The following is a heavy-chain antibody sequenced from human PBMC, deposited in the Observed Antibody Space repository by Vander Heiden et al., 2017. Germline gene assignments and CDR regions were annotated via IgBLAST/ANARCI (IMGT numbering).Heavy chain of an antibody. CDR2: INPSGGST. J-gene: IGHJ4*02. CDR3: ARVYRGKLVEYYFDY. V-gene: IGHV1-46*01. Sequence: QVQLVQSGAEVKKPGASVKVSCKASGYTFTSYYMHWVRQAPGQGLEWMGIINPSGGSTSYAQKVQGRVTMTRDTSTSTGYMELSSQRYEDTAVYYCARVYRGKLVEYYFDYWGQGNLVTVSS. D-gene: IGHD2-8*02. CDR1: GYTFTSYY.